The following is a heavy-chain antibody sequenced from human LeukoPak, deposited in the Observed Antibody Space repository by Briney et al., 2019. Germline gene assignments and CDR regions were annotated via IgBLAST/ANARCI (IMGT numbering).Heavy chain of an antibody. V-gene: IGHV1-2*02. CDR2: INPNSGGT. D-gene: IGHD5-12*01. J-gene: IGHJ4*02. Sequence: ASVKVSCKASGYTFTGYYMHWVRQAPGQGLEWMGWINPNSGGTNYAQKFQGRVTMTRDTSISTAYMELSRLRSDDTAVYYCVREVDSGYENDFDYWGQGTLVTVSS. CDR1: GYTFTGYY. CDR3: VREVDSGYENDFDY.